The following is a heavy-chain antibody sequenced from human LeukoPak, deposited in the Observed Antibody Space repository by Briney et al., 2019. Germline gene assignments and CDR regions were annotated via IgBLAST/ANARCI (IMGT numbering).Heavy chain of an antibody. CDR2: IYYSGST. J-gene: IGHJ3*02. V-gene: IGHV4-59*08. CDR1: GGSISSYY. CDR3: ARSPDGYDAFGI. Sequence: SETLSLTCTVSGGSISSYYWSWIRQPPGKGLEWIGYIYYSGSTNYNPSLKSRVTISVDTSKNQFSLKLSSVTAADTAVYYCARSPDGYDAFGIWGQGTMVTVSS. D-gene: IGHD5-18*01.